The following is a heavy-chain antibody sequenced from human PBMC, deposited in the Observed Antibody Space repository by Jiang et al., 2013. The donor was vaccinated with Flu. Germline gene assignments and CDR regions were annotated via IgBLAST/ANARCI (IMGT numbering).Heavy chain of an antibody. CDR1: GGSISSGGYP. J-gene: IGHJ4*02. V-gene: IGHV4-30-4*07. Sequence: GSGLVKPSQTLSLTCAVSGGSISSGGYPWSWIRQPPGKGLEWIGYIYYSGSTYYNPSLKSRVTISVDTSKNQFSLKLSSVTAADTAVYYCAREGRGTNDYWGQGTLVTVSS. CDR3: AREGRGTNDY. D-gene: IGHD2-2*01. CDR2: IYYSGST.